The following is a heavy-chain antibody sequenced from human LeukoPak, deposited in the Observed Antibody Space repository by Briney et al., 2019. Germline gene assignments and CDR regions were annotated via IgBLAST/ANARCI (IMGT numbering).Heavy chain of an antibody. V-gene: IGHV3-7*01. CDR3: ARDRSGGFSP. Sequence: GGSLRLSCAASGFTFSDYWMAWVRQAPGKGLEWVANIKQDGSEKYYVDSVKGRFTISRDNAKNSLYLQMNSLRAEDTAVYYCARDRSGGFSPWGQGTLVTVSS. D-gene: IGHD3-10*01. CDR2: IKQDGSEK. J-gene: IGHJ5*02. CDR1: GFTFSDYW.